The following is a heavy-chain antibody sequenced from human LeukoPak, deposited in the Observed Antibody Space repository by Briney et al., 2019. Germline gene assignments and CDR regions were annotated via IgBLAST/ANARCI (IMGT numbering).Heavy chain of an antibody. CDR2: ISSSSSTI. D-gene: IGHD3-10*01. Sequence: PGGSLRLSCAASGFTFSSYSMNWVRQAPGKGLEWVSYISSSSSTIYYADSVKGRFTISRDNAKSSLYLQMNSLRAEDTAVYYCARVYYYGPYYYMDVWGKGTTVTVSS. CDR1: GFTFSSYS. CDR3: ARVYYYGPYYYMDV. J-gene: IGHJ6*03. V-gene: IGHV3-48*01.